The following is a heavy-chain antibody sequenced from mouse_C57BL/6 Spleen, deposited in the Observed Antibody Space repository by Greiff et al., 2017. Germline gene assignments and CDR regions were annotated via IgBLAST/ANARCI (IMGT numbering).Heavy chain of an antibody. Sequence: VKLQESGAELVRPGASVTLSCKASGYTFTDYEMHWVKQTPVHGLEWIGAIDPETGGTAYNQKFKGKAILTADKSSSTAYMELRSLTSEDSAVYYCTRAYYSNYYAMDYWGQGTSVTVSS. V-gene: IGHV1-15*01. D-gene: IGHD2-5*01. CDR2: IDPETGGT. CDR1: GYTFTDYE. J-gene: IGHJ4*01. CDR3: TRAYYSNYYAMDY.